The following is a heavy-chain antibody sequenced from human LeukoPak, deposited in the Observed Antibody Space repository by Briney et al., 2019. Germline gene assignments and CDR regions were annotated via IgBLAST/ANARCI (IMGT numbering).Heavy chain of an antibody. CDR3: ARGITRQWLDGAFDI. Sequence: GGSLRLSCAASGFTFSSYEMNWVRQAPGKGLEWVSYISSSGSTIYYADSVKGRFTISRDNAKNSLYLQMNSLRAEDTAVYYCARGITRQWLDGAFDIWGQGTMVTVSS. J-gene: IGHJ3*02. CDR1: GFTFSSYE. CDR2: ISSSGSTI. V-gene: IGHV3-48*03. D-gene: IGHD6-19*01.